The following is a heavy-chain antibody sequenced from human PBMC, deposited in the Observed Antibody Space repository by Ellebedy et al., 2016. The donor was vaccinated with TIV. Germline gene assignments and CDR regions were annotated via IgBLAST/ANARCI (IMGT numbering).Heavy chain of an antibody. CDR1: GFTFSDYY. CDR3: AKDDYYDSSGYFDY. CDR2: ISSSGSTI. J-gene: IGHJ4*02. V-gene: IGHV3-11*01. Sequence: GESLKISCAASGFTFSDYYMSWIRQAPGKGLEWVSYISSSGSTIYYADSVKGRFTISRDNAKNSLYLQMNSLRAEDTAVYYCAKDDYYDSSGYFDYWGQGTLVTVSS. D-gene: IGHD3-22*01.